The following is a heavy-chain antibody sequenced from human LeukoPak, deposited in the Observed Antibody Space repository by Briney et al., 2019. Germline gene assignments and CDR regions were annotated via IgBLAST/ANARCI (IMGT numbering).Heavy chain of an antibody. CDR2: IYHSGST. V-gene: IGHV4-30-2*01. J-gene: IGHJ3*02. CDR1: GGSISSGGYY. D-gene: IGHD4-17*01. CDR3: ARDQTPYGDYDDAFDI. Sequence: SQTLSLTCTVSGGSISSGGYYWSWIRQPPGKGLEWIGYIYHSGSTYYNPSLKSRVTISVDRSKNQFSLKLSSVTAADTAVYYCARDQTPYGDYDDAFDIWGQGTMVTVSS.